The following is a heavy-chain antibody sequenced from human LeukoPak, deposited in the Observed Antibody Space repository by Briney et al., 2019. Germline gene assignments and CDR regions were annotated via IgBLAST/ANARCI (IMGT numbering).Heavy chain of an antibody. CDR1: GHTFSNYA. V-gene: IGHV1-18*04. J-gene: IGHJ6*03. Sequence: ASVKVSCKASGHTFSNYAINWVRQAPGQGLEWMGWISAYNGNTNYAQKLQGRVTMTTDTSTSTAYMELRSLRSEDTAVYYCAARLGLKPRYYYYYYMDVWGKGTTVTVSS. CDR2: ISAYNGNT. D-gene: IGHD3-16*01. CDR3: AARLGLKPRYYYYYYMDV.